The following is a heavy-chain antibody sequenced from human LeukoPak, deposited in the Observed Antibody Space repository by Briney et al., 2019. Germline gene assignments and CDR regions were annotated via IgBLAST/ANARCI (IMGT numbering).Heavy chain of an antibody. CDR2: IRYDGSNK. J-gene: IGHJ6*03. V-gene: IGHV3-30*02. Sequence: GGSLRLSCAASGFTFSSYGMHWVRQAPGKGLEWVAFIRYDGSNKYCADSVKGRFTISRDNSKNTLYLQMNSLRAEDTAVYYCAKEGDYYYYYMDVWGKGTTVTVSS. D-gene: IGHD1-26*01. CDR3: AKEGDYYYYYMDV. CDR1: GFTFSSYG.